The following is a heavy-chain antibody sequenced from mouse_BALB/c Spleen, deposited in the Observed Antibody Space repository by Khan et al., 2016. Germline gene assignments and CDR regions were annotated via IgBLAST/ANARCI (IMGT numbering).Heavy chain of an antibody. CDR1: GFTFNTYA. CDR2: IRSNSNQSAA. Sequence: EVQLVEPGGGLVQPKGSLKLSCAASGFTFNTYAMNWVRQGPGKGLEWVARIRSNSNQSAAYYADSVKVRFTISSESSQSMLYLQMNNCKTEDTAMYYCVVGYYCDYWGQGTTLTVSS. D-gene: IGHD2-14*01. CDR3: VVGYYCDY. J-gene: IGHJ2*01. V-gene: IGHV10-1*02.